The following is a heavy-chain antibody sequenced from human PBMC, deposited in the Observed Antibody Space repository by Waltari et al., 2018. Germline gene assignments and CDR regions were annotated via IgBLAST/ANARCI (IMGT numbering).Heavy chain of an antibody. D-gene: IGHD1-1*01. V-gene: IGHV3-7*01. CDR3: ARERTTGEIDY. J-gene: IGHJ4*02. CDR1: GFTFSSYW. Sequence: EVQLVESGGGLVQPGGSLRLSCAASGFTFSSYWMSWVRQAPGKGLERGDNIKQDGSEQYYVDSVKGRVTISRDNAKNSLYLQMNSLRAEDTAVYYCARERTTGEIDYWGQGTLVTVSS. CDR2: IKQDGSEQ.